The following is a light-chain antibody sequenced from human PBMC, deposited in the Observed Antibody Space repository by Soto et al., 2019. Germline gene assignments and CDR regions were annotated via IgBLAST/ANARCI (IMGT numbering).Light chain of an antibody. CDR3: QHYDSSLRT. J-gene: IGKJ1*01. Sequence: EIVLTQSPGTLSLSPGERATLSCRASQTISGSHLAWYQQKPGQAPRLLIYGASSRATDIPDRFSGSGSGADFTLTISRLKPEDFAVYYCQHYDSSLRTFGPGTKVEIK. CDR1: QTISGSH. V-gene: IGKV3-20*01. CDR2: GAS.